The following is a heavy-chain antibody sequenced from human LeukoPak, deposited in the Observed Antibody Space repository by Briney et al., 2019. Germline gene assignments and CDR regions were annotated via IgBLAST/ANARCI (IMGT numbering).Heavy chain of an antibody. CDR1: GGTFSSYA. CDR2: IIPILGIA. V-gene: IGHV1-69*04. D-gene: IGHD6-19*01. J-gene: IGHJ4*02. Sequence: GASAKVSCKASGGTFSSYAISWVRQAPGQGLEWMRRIIPILGIANYAQKFQGRVTITADKSTSTAYMELSSLRSEDTAVYYCASGRISSGWYYFDYWGQGTLVTVSS. CDR3: ASGRISSGWYYFDY.